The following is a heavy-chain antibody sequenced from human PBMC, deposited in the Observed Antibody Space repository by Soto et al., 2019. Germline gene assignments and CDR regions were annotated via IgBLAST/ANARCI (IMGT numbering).Heavy chain of an antibody. CDR3: ARRGGYSGYDEAYYYMDV. CDR2: ISYDGSNK. V-gene: IGHV3-30*03. J-gene: IGHJ6*03. D-gene: IGHD5-12*01. Sequence: GGSLRLSCAASGFTFSSYAMHLVRQAPGKGLKRVAVISYDGSNKYYADSVKGRFTISRDNSKNTLYLQMNSLRAEDTAVYYCARRGGYSGYDEAYYYMDVWGKGTTVTVSS. CDR1: GFTFSSYA.